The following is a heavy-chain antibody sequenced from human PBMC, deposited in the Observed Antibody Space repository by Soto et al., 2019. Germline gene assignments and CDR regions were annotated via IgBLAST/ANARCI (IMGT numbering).Heavy chain of an antibody. V-gene: IGHV4-39*01. CDR1: GGSISSSSYY. J-gene: IGHJ2*01. CDR2: IYYSGST. Sequence: QLQLQESGPGLVKPSETLSLTCTVSGGSISSSSYYWGWIRQPPGKGLEWIGSIYYSGSTYYNPSLKSRGTISVDTAKNPFSLKLSSVTAADTAVYYCARHLTIVVVPAAPTLWYVDLWGRGTLVTVSS. CDR3: ARHLTIVVVPAAPTLWYVDL. D-gene: IGHD2-2*01.